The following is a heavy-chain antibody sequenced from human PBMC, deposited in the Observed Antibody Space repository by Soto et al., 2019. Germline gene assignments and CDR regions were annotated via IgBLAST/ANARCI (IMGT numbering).Heavy chain of an antibody. CDR2: VSDSGRT. V-gene: IGHV4-59*01. D-gene: IGHD6-13*01. CDR3: ARDSTRWFPNYGVDV. Sequence: SETLSLTCTVSGGSISYYHWTWIRQPPGKGLEWIGFVSDSGRTSYNPSLQSRVTISVDTSRNQFSLRLTSVTAADTAVYYCARDSTRWFPNYGVDVWGPGTTVTVSS. J-gene: IGHJ6*02. CDR1: GGSISYYH.